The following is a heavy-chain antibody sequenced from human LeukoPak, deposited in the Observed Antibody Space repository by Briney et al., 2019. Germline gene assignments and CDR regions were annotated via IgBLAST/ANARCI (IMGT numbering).Heavy chain of an antibody. CDR3: ARDLGYSYGYYYYYGMDV. V-gene: IGHV4-34*01. Sequence: PSETLSLTCAVYGGSFSGYYWSWIRQPPGKGLEWIGEINHSGSTNYNPSLKSRVTISVDTSKNQFSLKLSSVTAADTAVYYCARDLGYSYGYYYYYGMDVWGQGTTVTVSS. J-gene: IGHJ6*02. CDR1: GGSFSGYY. CDR2: INHSGST. D-gene: IGHD5-18*01.